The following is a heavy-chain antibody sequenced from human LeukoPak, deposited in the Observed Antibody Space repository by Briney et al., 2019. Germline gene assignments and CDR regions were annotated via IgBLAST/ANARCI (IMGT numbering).Heavy chain of an antibody. CDR2: ISAYNGNT. J-gene: IGHJ3*02. D-gene: IGHD5-18*01. Sequence: GASVKVSCKASGYTFTSYGISWVRQAPGQGPEWMGWISAYNGNTNYAQKLQGRVTMTTDTSTSTAYMELRSLRSDDTAVYYCARVVDTAMVSGTRGLSRLGTVVTLAFDIWGQGTMVTVSS. V-gene: IGHV1-18*01. CDR3: ARVVDTAMVSGTRGLSRLGTVVTLAFDI. CDR1: GYTFTSYG.